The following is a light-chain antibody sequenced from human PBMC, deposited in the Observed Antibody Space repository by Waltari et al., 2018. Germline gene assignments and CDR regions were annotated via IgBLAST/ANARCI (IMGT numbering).Light chain of an antibody. Sequence: SYVLTQPPSVSVAPGKTARITCGGNDIGRKTVHWYQQRPGRAPLLVIYYDSDRPSGIPERLSGSKAGNTATLTISRVEVGDEADYYCQVWDRGAHWVFGGGTKLTV. CDR3: QVWDRGAHWV. J-gene: IGLJ3*02. CDR1: DIGRKT. V-gene: IGLV3-21*04. CDR2: YDS.